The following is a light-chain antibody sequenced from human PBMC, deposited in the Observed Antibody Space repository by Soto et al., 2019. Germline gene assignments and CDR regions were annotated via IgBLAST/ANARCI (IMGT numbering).Light chain of an antibody. V-gene: IGLV2-14*01. J-gene: IGLJ1*01. CDR2: EVN. Sequence: QSALTQPASVSGSPRQSLTISCTGASSDFGGYTYVSWYQQHPGKAPKLMIYEVNNRPSGVSNRFSGSKSGNTASLTISGLQAEDEDDYYCSSYTSSSTIYVFGTGTKVTVL. CDR1: SSDFGGYTY. CDR3: SSYTSSSTIYV.